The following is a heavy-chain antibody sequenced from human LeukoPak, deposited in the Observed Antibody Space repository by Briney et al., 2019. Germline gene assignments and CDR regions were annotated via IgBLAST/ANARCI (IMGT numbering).Heavy chain of an antibody. CDR2: ISYDGSNK. CDR1: GFTFSSYA. Sequence: PGGSLRLSCAAPGFTFSSYAMHWVRQAPGKGLEWVAVISYDGSNKYYADSVKGRFTISRDNSKNTLYLQMNSLRAEDTAVYYCARGVSVVVVPAGLIDYWGQGTLVTVSS. CDR3: ARGVSVVVVPAGLIDY. V-gene: IGHV3-30-3*01. D-gene: IGHD2-2*01. J-gene: IGHJ4*02.